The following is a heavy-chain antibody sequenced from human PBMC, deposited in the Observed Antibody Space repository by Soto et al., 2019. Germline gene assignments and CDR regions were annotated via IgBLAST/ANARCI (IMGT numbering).Heavy chain of an antibody. Sequence: QVQLVQSGAEVKKPGSSVKVSCKASGGTFSNYAISWVRQAPGQGLEWVGGIIPIFGTTNFAQKFQGRVTITADESTTTAYMELSGLGSEDTAVYYCARDGGRDGYFGNWLDPWGQGTLVTVSS. J-gene: IGHJ5*02. CDR3: ARDGGRDGYFGNWLDP. CDR1: GGTFSNYA. CDR2: IIPIFGTT. V-gene: IGHV1-69*12. D-gene: IGHD5-12*01.